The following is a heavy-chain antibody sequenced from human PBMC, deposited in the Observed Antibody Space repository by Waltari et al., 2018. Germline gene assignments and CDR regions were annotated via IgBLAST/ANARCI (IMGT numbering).Heavy chain of an antibody. V-gene: IGHV3-48*04. J-gene: IGHJ4*02. CDR2: ISCSSSTI. CDR3: ARDAYYSDSSGYHFDY. Sequence: EVQLVESGGGLVQPGQSLRLSCAASGFPFSTYSMNWVRQAPGKGLEWVSYISCSSSTIYDAGSVKGRFTISRDNAKNSLFLQMNSLRAEDTAVYYCARDAYYSDSSGYHFDYWGQGPLVTVSS. D-gene: IGHD3-22*01. CDR1: GFPFSTYS.